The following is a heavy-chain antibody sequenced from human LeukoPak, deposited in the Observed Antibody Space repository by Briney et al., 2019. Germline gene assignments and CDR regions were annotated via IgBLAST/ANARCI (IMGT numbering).Heavy chain of an antibody. Sequence: GGSLRLSCAASGFTFSDYYMSWIRQAPGKGVEFVSYISTTISHTDSAVSVRGRLTISRENAKNLLYLQMNSLSPEDTAVYYCARDWYCSSSICYTDRNWFDPWGQGTLVTVSS. J-gene: IGHJ5*02. D-gene: IGHD2-2*02. CDR1: GFTFSDYY. V-gene: IGHV3-11*05. CDR3: ARDWYCSSSICYTDRNWFDP. CDR2: ISTTISHT.